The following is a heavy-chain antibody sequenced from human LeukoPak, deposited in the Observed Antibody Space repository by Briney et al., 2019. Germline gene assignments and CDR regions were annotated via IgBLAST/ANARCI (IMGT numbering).Heavy chain of an antibody. CDR3: ASTRRDFYSMDV. CDR2: INHSGST. Sequence: SETLSLTCAVYGGSFSGYYWSWIRQPPGKGLEWIGEINHSGSTNYNPSLKSRVTISVDTSKNQFSLKLSSVTAADTAVYYCASTRRDFYSMDVWGKGTTVTVSS. D-gene: IGHD3-3*01. J-gene: IGHJ6*04. V-gene: IGHV4-34*01. CDR1: GGSFSGYY.